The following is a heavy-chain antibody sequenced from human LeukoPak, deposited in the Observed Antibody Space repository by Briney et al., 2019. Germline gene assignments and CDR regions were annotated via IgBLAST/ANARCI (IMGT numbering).Heavy chain of an antibody. D-gene: IGHD2-15*01. CDR2: ISSSSSYI. J-gene: IGHJ6*03. V-gene: IGHV3-21*01. CDR1: GFTFSSYS. CDR3: ARDLLGYNYHYMDV. Sequence: GGSLRLSCAASGFTFSSYSMNWVRQAPGKGLEWVSSISSSSSYIYYADAVKGRFTISRDNAKKSIYLQMNSLRAEDTAVYYCARDLLGYNYHYMDVWGKGTTVTVSS.